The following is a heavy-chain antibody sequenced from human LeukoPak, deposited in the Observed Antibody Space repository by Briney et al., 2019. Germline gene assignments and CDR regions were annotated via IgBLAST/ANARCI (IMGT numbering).Heavy chain of an antibody. CDR3: ARDLTPIVGATYIDH. CDR2: IYYSGST. CDR1: GGSVSSGSYY. J-gene: IGHJ4*02. V-gene: IGHV4-61*01. Sequence: SGTLSLTCTVSGGSVSSGSYYWSWIRQPPGKGLEWIGYIYYSGSTNYNPSLKSRVTISVDTSKNQFSLKLSSVTAADTAVYYCARDLTPIVGATYIDHWGQGTLVTVSS. D-gene: IGHD1-26*01.